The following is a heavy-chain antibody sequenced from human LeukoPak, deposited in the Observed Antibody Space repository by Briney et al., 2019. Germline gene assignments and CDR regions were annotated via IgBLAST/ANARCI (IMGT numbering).Heavy chain of an antibody. CDR1: GYTLTELS. Sequence: ASVKVSCKVSGYTLTELSMHWVRQAPGKGLEWMGGFDPEDGETIYAQRFQGRVTMTEDTSTDTAYMELSSLRSEDTAVYYCVTGTGAPAAMPLDIWGQGTMVTVSS. J-gene: IGHJ3*02. CDR3: VTGTGAPAAMPLDI. V-gene: IGHV1-24*01. CDR2: FDPEDGET. D-gene: IGHD2-2*01.